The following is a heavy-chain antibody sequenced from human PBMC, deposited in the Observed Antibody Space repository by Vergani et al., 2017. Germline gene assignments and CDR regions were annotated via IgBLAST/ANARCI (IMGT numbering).Heavy chain of an antibody. V-gene: IGHV3-33*01. CDR3: ARGDGDLGAFDI. CDR1: GFTFSSYG. D-gene: IGHD3-16*01. CDR2: IWYDGSNK. J-gene: IGHJ3*02. Sequence: QVQLVESGGGVVQPGRSLRLSCAASGFTFSSYGMHWVRQAPGKGLEWVAVIWYDGSNKYYADSVKGRFTISRDNSKNTLYLQMNSLRAEDTAVYYCARGDGDLGAFDIWGQGTIVTVSS.